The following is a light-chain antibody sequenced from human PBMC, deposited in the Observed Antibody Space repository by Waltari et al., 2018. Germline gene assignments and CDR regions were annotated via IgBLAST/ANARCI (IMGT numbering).Light chain of an antibody. Sequence: QSVLTQPPSVSEAPRQRVTISCSGSSSNIGNNAVNWYQQLPGKAPQVLIYYDELRPSGVSDRFSGSKSGSSASLAISGVQAEDEAYYYCGAWDDSLNAWVFGGGTKLTVL. CDR3: GAWDDSLNAWV. CDR2: YDE. J-gene: IGLJ3*02. CDR1: SSNIGNNA. V-gene: IGLV1-36*01.